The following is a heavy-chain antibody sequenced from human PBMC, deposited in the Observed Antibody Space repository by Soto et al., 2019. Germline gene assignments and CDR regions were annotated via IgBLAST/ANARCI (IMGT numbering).Heavy chain of an antibody. CDR1: GCSISSYH. V-gene: IGHV4-59*08. Sequence: SETLSLTCTVSGCSISSYHWSWIRQPPGKGLEWIGYIYYSGSTNYNPSLKSRVTISVDTSKNQFSLKLSSVTAADTAVYYCARHARYYGSGSYFRGQFDYWGQGTLVTVSS. CDR2: IYYSGST. D-gene: IGHD3-10*01. J-gene: IGHJ4*02. CDR3: ARHARYYGSGSYFRGQFDY.